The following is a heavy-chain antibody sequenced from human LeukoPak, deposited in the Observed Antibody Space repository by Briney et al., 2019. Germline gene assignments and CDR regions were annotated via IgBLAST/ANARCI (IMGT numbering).Heavy chain of an antibody. Sequence: VESLMIPCKGPGYSFNNYWIAWVRQMPGKGPEWMAIINPGASDTRYRPSFQGQVTISADKSINTAYLQWSSLKASDTAMYYCARPDSTGYYTDWGQGTLVTVSS. CDR2: INPGASDT. D-gene: IGHD3-22*01. CDR1: GYSFNNYW. CDR3: ARPDSTGYYTD. V-gene: IGHV5-51*01. J-gene: IGHJ4*02.